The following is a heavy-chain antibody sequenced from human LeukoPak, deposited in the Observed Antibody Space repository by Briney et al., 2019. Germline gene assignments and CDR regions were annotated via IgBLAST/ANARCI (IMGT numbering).Heavy chain of an antibody. V-gene: IGHV1-2*02. CDR1: GYTFTGYY. J-gene: IGHJ4*02. Sequence: ASVMVSCKASGYTFTGYYMHWVRQAPGQGLEWMGWINPNSGGTNYAQKFQGRVTMTRDTSISAAYMELSRLRSDDTAVYYCARGLCYYGSGSYAGGYWGQGTLVTVSS. D-gene: IGHD3-10*01. CDR3: ARGLCYYGSGSYAGGY. CDR2: INPNSGGT.